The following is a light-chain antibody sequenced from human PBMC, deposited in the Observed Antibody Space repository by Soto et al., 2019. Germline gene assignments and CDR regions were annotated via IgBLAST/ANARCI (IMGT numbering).Light chain of an antibody. CDR1: SIGSKS. CDR3: QVWDNSSDHVV. V-gene: IGLV3-21*02. Sequence: SYVLTQPPSVSVAPGQTARITCGGDSIGSKSVHWYQQKPGQAPVVVVYHDSDRPSGIPERFSGSNSGNTATLTISRVEAGDEAVYSCQVWDNSSDHVVFGGGTTLTVL. CDR2: HDS. J-gene: IGLJ2*01.